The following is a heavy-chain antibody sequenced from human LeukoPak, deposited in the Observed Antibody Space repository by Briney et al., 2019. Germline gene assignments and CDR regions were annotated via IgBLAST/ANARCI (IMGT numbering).Heavy chain of an antibody. J-gene: IGHJ4*02. CDR2: IYTSGST. Sequence: SETLSLTCTVSGCSISSGSYYWSWIRQPAGKGLEWIGRIYTSGSTNYNPSLKSRFTISVDTSKHQFSLKLSSVTAADTAVYYCARLSLFGDPFDYWGQGTLVTVSS. V-gene: IGHV4-61*02. D-gene: IGHD4-17*01. CDR3: ARLSLFGDPFDY. CDR1: GCSISSGSYY.